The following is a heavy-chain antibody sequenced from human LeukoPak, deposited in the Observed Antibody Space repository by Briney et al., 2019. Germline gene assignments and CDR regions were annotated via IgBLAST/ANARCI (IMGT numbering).Heavy chain of an antibody. V-gene: IGHV4-34*01. J-gene: IGHJ3*02. Sequence: SETLSLTCAVYGGSFSGYYWSWIRQPPGKGLEWIGEINHSGSTNYNPSLKSRVTISVDTSKNQFSLKPSSVTAADTAVYYCARGQIFNVLRYFDWTADAFDIWGQGTMVTVSS. CDR1: GGSFSGYY. CDR2: INHSGST. CDR3: ARGQIFNVLRYFDWTADAFDI. D-gene: IGHD3-9*01.